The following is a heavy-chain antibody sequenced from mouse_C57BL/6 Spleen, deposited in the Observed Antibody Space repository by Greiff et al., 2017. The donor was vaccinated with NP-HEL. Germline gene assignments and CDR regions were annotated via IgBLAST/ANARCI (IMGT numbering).Heavy chain of an antibody. CDR2: IYPSDSET. CDR1: GYTFTSYW. CDR3: ARELRLQAMDY. J-gene: IGHJ4*01. D-gene: IGHD3-2*02. Sequence: QVQLKQPGAELVRPGSSVKLSCKASGYTFTSYWMDWVKQRPGQGLEWIGNIYPSDSETHYNQKFKDKATLTVDKSSSTAYMQLSSLTSEDSAVYYCARELRLQAMDYWGQGTSVTVSS. V-gene: IGHV1-61*01.